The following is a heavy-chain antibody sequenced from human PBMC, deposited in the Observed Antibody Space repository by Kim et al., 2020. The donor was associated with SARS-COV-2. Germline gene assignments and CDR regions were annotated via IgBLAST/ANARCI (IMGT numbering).Heavy chain of an antibody. CDR2: ISGSGGST. J-gene: IGHJ5*02. Sequence: GGSLRLSCAASGFTLSSYAMSWVRQAPGKGLEWVSAISGSGGSTYYADSVKGRFTISRDNSKNTLYLQMNSLRAEDTAVYYCAKAFIGSEYSSSWYVGWFDPWGQGTLVTVSS. D-gene: IGHD6-13*01. CDR3: AKAFIGSEYSSSWYVGWFDP. V-gene: IGHV3-23*01. CDR1: GFTLSSYA.